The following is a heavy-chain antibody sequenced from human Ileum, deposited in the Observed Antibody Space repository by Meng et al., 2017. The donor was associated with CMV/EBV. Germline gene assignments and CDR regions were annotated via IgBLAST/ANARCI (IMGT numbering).Heavy chain of an antibody. J-gene: IGHJ5*02. D-gene: IGHD6-19*01. CDR2: VKQDGRET. CDR1: GFTFNKEW. V-gene: IGHV3-7*01. Sequence: GGSLRLSCAASGFTFNKEWMTWVRQAPGRGLEWVASVKQDGRETYYLDAVKGRFTISSDSLKNSIYLQMNDLRVEDTALYYCARVSGGAVAGDTWFDPWGHGTLVTVSS. CDR3: ARVSGGAVAGDTWFDP.